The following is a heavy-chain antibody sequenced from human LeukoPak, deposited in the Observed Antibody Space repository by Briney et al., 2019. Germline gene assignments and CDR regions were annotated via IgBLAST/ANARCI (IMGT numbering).Heavy chain of an antibody. Sequence: ASVKVSCKASGYTFTSYDINWVRQATGQGLEWMGWMNPNSGNTGYAQKFQGRVTMTRNTSISTAYMELSSLRSEDTAVYYCARGGIAARRGYYNWFDSWGQGTLVTVSS. CDR1: GYTFTSYD. V-gene: IGHV1-8*01. CDR3: ARGGIAARRGYYNWFDS. J-gene: IGHJ5*01. CDR2: MNPNSGNT. D-gene: IGHD6-6*01.